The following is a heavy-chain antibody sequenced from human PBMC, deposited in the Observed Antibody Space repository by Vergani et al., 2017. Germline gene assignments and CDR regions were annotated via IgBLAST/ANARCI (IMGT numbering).Heavy chain of an antibody. D-gene: IGHD1-26*01. CDR3: ARDGDGIVGATADY. Sequence: EVQLVESGGGLVKPGGSLRLSCAASGFTFSDFSMSWVRQAPGKGLEWVSVIYSGGSTYYADSVKGRFTISRDNSKNTLYLQMNSLRAEDTAVYYCARDGDGIVGATADYWGQGTLVTVSS. J-gene: IGHJ4*02. CDR1: GFTFSDFS. CDR2: IYSGGST. V-gene: IGHV3-66*02.